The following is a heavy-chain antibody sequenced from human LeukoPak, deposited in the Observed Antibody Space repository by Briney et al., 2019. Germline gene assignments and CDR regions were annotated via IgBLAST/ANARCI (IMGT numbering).Heavy chain of an antibody. CDR1: GFTVSDYY. CDR2: ISSSSSYI. V-gene: IGHV3-11*06. CDR3: ARGTSDYGGNWPWYYYGMDV. J-gene: IGHJ6*02. Sequence: KPGGSLRLSCAASGFTVSDYYMTWIRQAPGKGLEWVSSISSSSSYIYYADSVKGRFTISRDNAKNSLYLQMNSLRAEDTAVYYCARGTSDYGGNWPWYYYGMDVWGQGTTVTVSS. D-gene: IGHD4-23*01.